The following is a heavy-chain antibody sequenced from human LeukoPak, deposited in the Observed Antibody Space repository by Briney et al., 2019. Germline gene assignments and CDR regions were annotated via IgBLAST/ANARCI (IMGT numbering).Heavy chain of an antibody. CDR1: GFTFSSYA. D-gene: IGHD5-24*01. Sequence: GGSLRLSCAASGFTFSSYAMSWVRQAPGKGLEWVSAISGSGDSTYYGDSVKGRFTISRDNSKNTLYLQMNSLRAEDTAVYYCARVTERWLNIDYWGQGTLVTVSS. CDR3: ARVTERWLNIDY. V-gene: IGHV3-23*01. CDR2: ISGSGDST. J-gene: IGHJ4*02.